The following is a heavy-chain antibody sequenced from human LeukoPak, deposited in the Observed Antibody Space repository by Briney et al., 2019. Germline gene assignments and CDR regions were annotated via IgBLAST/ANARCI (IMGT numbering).Heavy chain of an antibody. CDR1: GFTFSSYW. J-gene: IGHJ4*02. Sequence: RLXCAAAGFTFSSYWMSWVRQAPGXGLEWVANIKQDGSEKYYVDSVKGRFTISRDNAKNSLYLQMNSLRAEDTAVYYCARGQLTPDYWGQGTLVTVSS. D-gene: IGHD4-23*01. CDR3: ARGQLTPDY. CDR2: IKQDGSEK. V-gene: IGHV3-7*04.